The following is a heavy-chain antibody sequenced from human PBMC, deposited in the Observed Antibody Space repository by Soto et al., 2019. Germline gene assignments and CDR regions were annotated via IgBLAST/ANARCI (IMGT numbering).Heavy chain of an antibody. V-gene: IGHV3-74*01. CDR1: GLTFSSYW. Sequence: EVQVVESGGGVVQPGGSLRLSCAASGLTFSSYWMSWVRQAPGKGLVWVSRISDDGSSTNYADSVKGRFTISRDNAKNTLYLHVNSLGAEDTAVYYCARQLLYAFDIWGRGTMVTVSS. J-gene: IGHJ3*02. D-gene: IGHD2-2*01. CDR3: ARQLLYAFDI. CDR2: ISDDGSST.